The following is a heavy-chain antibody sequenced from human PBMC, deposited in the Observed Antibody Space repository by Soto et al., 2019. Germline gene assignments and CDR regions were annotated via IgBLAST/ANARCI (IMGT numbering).Heavy chain of an antibody. CDR2: IKPSGGST. CDR3: ARNDYFDY. D-gene: IGHD3-16*01. V-gene: IGHV1-46*01. CDR1: GYTFTNYY. J-gene: IGHJ4*01. Sequence: QVQLVQSGAEVKKPVASVKVACKASGYTFTNYYIHWVRQAPGQGLEWMGIIKPSGGSTTYAQKFQGRVTMTRDTSTSTVYMELSRLRSEDTALYYCARNDYFDYWGHGTLVTVSS.